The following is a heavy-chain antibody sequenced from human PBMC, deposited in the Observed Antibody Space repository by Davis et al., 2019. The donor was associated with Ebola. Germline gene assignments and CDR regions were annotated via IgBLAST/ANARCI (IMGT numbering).Heavy chain of an antibody. D-gene: IGHD3-16*01. Sequence: GESLKISCAASGFTFSSDAMSWVRQAPGKGLEWVSVISGSVDSTYYADSVKGRFTISRDNSKNTLYLQMNSLRAEDTAVYYCAKEEGGYYFDYWGQGTLVTVSS. CDR1: GFTFSSDA. J-gene: IGHJ4*02. CDR2: ISGSVDST. V-gene: IGHV3-23*01. CDR3: AKEEGGYYFDY.